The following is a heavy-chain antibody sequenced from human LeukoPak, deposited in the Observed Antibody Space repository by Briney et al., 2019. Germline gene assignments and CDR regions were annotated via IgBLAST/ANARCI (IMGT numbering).Heavy chain of an antibody. CDR2: IIPIFGTA. V-gene: IGHV1-69*01. J-gene: IGHJ6*02. CDR1: GGIFISYA. CDR3: ARGGYSYYYGMDV. D-gene: IGHD5-18*01. Sequence: ASVKVSCKASGGIFISYAISWVGQAPGQGLEWMGGIIPIFGTANYAQKFQGRVTITADESTSTAYMELSSLRSEDTAVYYCARGGYSYYYGMDVWGQGTTVTVSS.